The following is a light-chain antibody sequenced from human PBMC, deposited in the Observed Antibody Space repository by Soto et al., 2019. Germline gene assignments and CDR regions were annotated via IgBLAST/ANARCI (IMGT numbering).Light chain of an antibody. CDR3: QSYDSSLSGSYV. V-gene: IGLV1-40*01. CDR1: SSNIGAGYD. Sequence: QSVLTQPPSVSGAPGQKVTISCTGSSSNIGAGYDVHWYQQLPGTAPNLLIYGNSNRPSGVPDRFSGSKSGTSASLAITGLQAEDEADYYCQSYDSSLSGSYVFGTGTKVPVL. J-gene: IGLJ1*01. CDR2: GNS.